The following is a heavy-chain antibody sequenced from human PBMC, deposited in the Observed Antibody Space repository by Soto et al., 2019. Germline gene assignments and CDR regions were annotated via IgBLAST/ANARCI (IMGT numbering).Heavy chain of an antibody. CDR2: ISGSGGST. V-gene: IGHV3-23*01. D-gene: IGHD6-19*01. Sequence: GCCLRLSCAASLFTFSIDAMSCVRQAPGKGLEWVSAISGSGGSTYYADSVKGRFTISRDNSKNTLYLQMNSLRAEDTAVYYCAKEKQWLVPSFDYWGQGTLVTVSS. J-gene: IGHJ4*02. CDR1: LFTFSIDA. CDR3: AKEKQWLVPSFDY.